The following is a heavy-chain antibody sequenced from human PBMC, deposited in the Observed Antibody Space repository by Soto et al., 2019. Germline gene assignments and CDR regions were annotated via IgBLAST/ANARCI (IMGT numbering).Heavy chain of an antibody. CDR1: GDSISSSNYY. J-gene: IGHJ3*02. V-gene: IGHV4-39*01. CDR3: ARAWDITGMTAGAFDI. Sequence: SETLSLTCSVSGDSISSSNYYWGWSRQPPGKGLEWIGSISYSGSTYYNPTLKTRVTISIDTPRNQFSLKVSSVTAADTAVYFCARAWDITGMTAGAFDIWGQGTMVTVSS. D-gene: IGHD1-20*01. CDR2: ISYSGST.